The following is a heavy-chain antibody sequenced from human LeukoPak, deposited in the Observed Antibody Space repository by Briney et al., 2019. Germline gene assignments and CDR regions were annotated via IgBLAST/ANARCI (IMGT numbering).Heavy chain of an antibody. CDR2: INPNSGGT. V-gene: IGHV1-2*02. D-gene: IGHD3-10*01. CDR1: GYTLTGYY. Sequence: ASVKVSCKASGYTLTGYYMHWVRQAPGQGLEWMGWINPNSGGTNYAQKFQGRVTMTRDTSISTAYMELSRLRSDDTAVYYCARDRYYGSGSYTPPYQHWGQGTLVTVSS. CDR3: ARDRYYGSGSYTPPYQH. J-gene: IGHJ1*01.